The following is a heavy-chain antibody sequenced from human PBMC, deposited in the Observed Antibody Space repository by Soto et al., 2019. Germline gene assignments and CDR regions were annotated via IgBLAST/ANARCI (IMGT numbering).Heavy chain of an antibody. CDR1: GGTFSSYA. V-gene: IGHV1-69*12. D-gene: IGHD6-13*01. CDR2: IIPIFSTA. J-gene: IGHJ5*02. Sequence: QVQLVQSGAEVKKPGSSVKVSCKASGGTFSSYAISWVRQAPGQGLEWVGGIIPIFSTANYAEKFQGRVTNTGEETTSTAYMELSRIRSEDTAVYYGARNIAAAGHNWFAPWGQGTLVTVSS. CDR3: ARNIAAAGHNWFAP.